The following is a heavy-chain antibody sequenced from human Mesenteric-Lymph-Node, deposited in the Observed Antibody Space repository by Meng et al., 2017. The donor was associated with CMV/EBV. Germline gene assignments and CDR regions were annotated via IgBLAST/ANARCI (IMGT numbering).Heavy chain of an antibody. CDR3: GRESLQEPGGP. CDR2: IYYSGST. Sequence: CPVSRAAIISGVYSWTWIRQVSGRGLECIGYIYYSGSTFYNPSLRGRISMSVDTSKRQFSLSLNSVTAADTAVYYCGRESLQEPGGPWGQGILVTVSS. D-gene: IGHD3-10*01. J-gene: IGHJ5*02. CDR1: RAAIISGVYS. V-gene: IGHV4-31*03.